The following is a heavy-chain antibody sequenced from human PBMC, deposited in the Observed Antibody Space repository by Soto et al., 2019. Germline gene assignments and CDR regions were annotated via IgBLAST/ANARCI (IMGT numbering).Heavy chain of an antibody. Sequence: QVQLQESGPGLVKPSETLSLTCTVSGAPITTTKWWAWVRLPPGKGLEWIGELSRGDERSSNPSLEGRFTMSLDRSNNHFSLKLASVPAAAPAIYYCATQTISYAWGVWGRGTSVTVSS. CDR1: GAPITTTKW. D-gene: IGHD3-16*01. V-gene: IGHV4-4*02. J-gene: IGHJ6*02. CDR2: LSRGDER. CDR3: ATQTISYAWGV.